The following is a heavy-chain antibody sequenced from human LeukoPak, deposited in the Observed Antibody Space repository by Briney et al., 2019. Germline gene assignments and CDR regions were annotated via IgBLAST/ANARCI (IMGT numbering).Heavy chain of an antibody. D-gene: IGHD2-15*01. Sequence: SETLSLTCTVSGGSISSYYWSWIRQPPGKGLEWIGYIYYSGSTNYNPSLKSRVTISVDTSKNQFSLKLSSVTAADTAVYYCARDSCSGGSFYFDYWGQGTLVTVSS. CDR3: ARDSCSGGSFYFDY. V-gene: IGHV4-59*01. CDR2: IYYSGST. J-gene: IGHJ4*02. CDR1: GGSISSYY.